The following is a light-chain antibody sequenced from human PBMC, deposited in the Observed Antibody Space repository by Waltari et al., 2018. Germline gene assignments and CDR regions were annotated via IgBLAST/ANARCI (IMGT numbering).Light chain of an antibody. CDR3: QQYNNWTPAYT. CDR2: GAS. CDR1: QSVSSN. J-gene: IGKJ2*01. Sequence: EIVMTQSPATLSVSPGERATLSCRASQSVSSNLAWYQQKPGQAPRLLIFGASTRATGITARFSGSGSGTEVTLTISSLQSEDFAVYYCQQYNNWTPAYTFGQGTTLEIK. V-gene: IGKV3-15*01.